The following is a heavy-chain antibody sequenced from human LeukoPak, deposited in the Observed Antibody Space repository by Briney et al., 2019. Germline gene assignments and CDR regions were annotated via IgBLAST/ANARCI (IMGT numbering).Heavy chain of an antibody. J-gene: IGHJ6*02. CDR3: ATYKDETAAGPSRGYYYYGMDV. CDR2: ISYDGSNK. V-gene: IGHV3-30-3*01. CDR1: GFTFSSYA. D-gene: IGHD6-13*01. Sequence: PGGSLRLSCAASGFTFSSYAMHWVRQAPGKGLEWVAVISYDGSNKYYADSVKGRFTISRDNSKNTLYLQMNSLRSEDTAVYYCATYKDETAAGPSRGYYYYGMDVWGQGTTVTVSS.